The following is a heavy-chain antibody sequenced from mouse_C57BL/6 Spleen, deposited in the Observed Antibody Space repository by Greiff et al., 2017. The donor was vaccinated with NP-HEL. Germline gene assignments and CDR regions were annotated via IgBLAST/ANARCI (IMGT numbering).Heavy chain of an antibody. Sequence: VQLQQSGAELARPGASVKLSCKASGYTFTSYGISWVKQRTGQGLEWIGEIYPRSGNTYYNEKFKGKATLTADKSSSTAYMELRSLTSEDSAVYFCASIYYYGSSYVGFDDWGKGTTLTVSS. V-gene: IGHV1-81*01. CDR2: IYPRSGNT. J-gene: IGHJ2*01. CDR1: GYTFTSYG. CDR3: ASIYYYGSSYVGFDD. D-gene: IGHD1-1*01.